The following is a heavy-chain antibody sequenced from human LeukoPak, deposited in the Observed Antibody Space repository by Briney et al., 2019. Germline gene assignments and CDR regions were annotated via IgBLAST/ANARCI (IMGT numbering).Heavy chain of an antibody. Sequence: SETLSLTCDVSGGSFNGYYWSWIRQPPGKGLEWIGEIRHSGSTNYNPSLKSRVTMSVDTSKNQFSLKLSSVTAADTAVYYCARRGSWSYYYAMDVWGQGTTVAVSS. CDR3: ARRGSWSYYYAMDV. V-gene: IGHV4-34*01. CDR2: IRHSGST. J-gene: IGHJ6*02. CDR1: GGSFNGYY. D-gene: IGHD6-13*01.